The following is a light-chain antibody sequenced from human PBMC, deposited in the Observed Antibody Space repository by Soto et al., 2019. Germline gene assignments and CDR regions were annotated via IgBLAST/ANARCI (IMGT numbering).Light chain of an antibody. J-gene: IGKJ1*01. Sequence: DIQMTQSPSSLSGSVGDRVSITCRASQSISSFLNWYQQIPGKAPKLLIYASSSLQSWVPSRFSGSGSWTDFTLIISSLQPEDFATYYCQQTYSAPQTFGQGTKVDIK. CDR2: ASS. CDR3: QQTYSAPQT. V-gene: IGKV1-39*01. CDR1: QSISSF.